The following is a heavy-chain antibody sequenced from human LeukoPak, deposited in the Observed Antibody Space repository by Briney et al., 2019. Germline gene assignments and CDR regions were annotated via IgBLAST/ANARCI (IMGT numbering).Heavy chain of an antibody. CDR3: ARPYYDFWSGSLYYYYMDV. CDR2: ISAYNGNT. CDR1: GYTFTSYG. Sequence: ASVKVSCKASGYTFTSYGISWVRQAPGQGFEWMGWISAYNGNTNYAQKLQGRVTMTTDTSTSTAYMELRSLRSDDTAVYYCARPYYDFWSGSLYYYYMDVWGKGTTVTVSS. J-gene: IGHJ6*03. D-gene: IGHD3-3*01. V-gene: IGHV1-18*01.